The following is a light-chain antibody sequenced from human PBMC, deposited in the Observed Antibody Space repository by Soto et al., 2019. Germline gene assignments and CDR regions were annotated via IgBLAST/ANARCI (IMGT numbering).Light chain of an antibody. V-gene: IGKV3-11*01. CDR1: QNISSY. CDR3: QKRSNWPRT. CDR2: DVS. J-gene: IGKJ1*01. Sequence: IVLTHSPATLSFSPWNIATLSCSSSQNISSYLIWYQQKPGQSPRVLIYDVSNRATGIPARFGGSGSGTDFTLTISSLEPEDFAVYYCQKRSNWPRTFGQGTKVDIK.